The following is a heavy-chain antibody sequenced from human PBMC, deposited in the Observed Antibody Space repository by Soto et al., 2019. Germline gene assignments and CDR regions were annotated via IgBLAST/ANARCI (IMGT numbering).Heavy chain of an antibody. CDR2: IYHSGST. V-gene: IGHV4-30-2*01. CDR3: ARDQLEGNWFDP. Sequence: QLQLQESGSGLVRPSQTLSLTCAVSGGSISSGGYSWNWIRQPPGKGLEWIGYIYHSGSTLYNPSLQSRVTRSVDQSKNQFSLKLSSVPAADTAVYYCARDQLEGNWFDPWGQGTLVTVSS. CDR1: GGSISSGGYS. J-gene: IGHJ5*02. D-gene: IGHD1-1*01.